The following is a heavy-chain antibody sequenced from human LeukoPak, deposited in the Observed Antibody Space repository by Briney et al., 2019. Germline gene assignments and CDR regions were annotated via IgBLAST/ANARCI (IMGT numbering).Heavy chain of an antibody. J-gene: IGHJ4*02. CDR1: GGSISSSSYY. V-gene: IGHV4-39*01. CDR2: IYYTGNT. CDR3: ARLSASRYRFDY. D-gene: IGHD5-12*01. Sequence: PSQSLSLTCTVSGGSISSSSYYWGWVRQPPRKGLEWIGSIYYTGNTYYNPSLKSRVTISVDTSKNQFSLKLSSVTAADTAVYYCARLSASRYRFDYWGQGTLVTVSS.